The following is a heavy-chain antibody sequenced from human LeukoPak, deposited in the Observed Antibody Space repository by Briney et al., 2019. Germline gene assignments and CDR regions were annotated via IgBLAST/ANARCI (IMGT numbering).Heavy chain of an antibody. Sequence: PGGSLRLYCAASGFTFSNYWMNWVRQAPGKGLVWVSRINTDGSSTNYADSVKGRFTISRDNSKNTLYLQMNSLRAEDTAVYYCARDGYSGSYSGYFDYWGQGTLVTVSS. J-gene: IGHJ4*02. CDR1: GFTFSNYW. CDR3: ARDGYSGSYSGYFDY. D-gene: IGHD1-26*01. CDR2: INTDGSST. V-gene: IGHV3-74*01.